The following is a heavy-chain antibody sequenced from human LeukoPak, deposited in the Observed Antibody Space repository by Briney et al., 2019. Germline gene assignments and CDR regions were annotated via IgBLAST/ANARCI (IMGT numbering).Heavy chain of an antibody. CDR3: AKDLSGHYGSGSYYSFDY. CDR2: FSGSGGGT. J-gene: IGHJ4*02. D-gene: IGHD3-10*01. Sequence: PGGSLGLSCAASGFTFSNYAMSWVRQAPGKGLEWVSGFSGSGGGTYYADSVKGRFTISRDNSKNTLYLQMNSLRAEDTAIYYCAKDLSGHYGSGSYYSFDYWGQGTLVTVSS. V-gene: IGHV3-23*01. CDR1: GFTFSNYA.